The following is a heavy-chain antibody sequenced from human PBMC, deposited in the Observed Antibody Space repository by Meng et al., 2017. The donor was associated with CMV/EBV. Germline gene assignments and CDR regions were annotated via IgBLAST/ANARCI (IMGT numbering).Heavy chain of an antibody. Sequence: GESLKISCAASGLTFSSYSMNWVRQAPGKGLEWVSSISSSSSYIYYADSVKGRFTISRDNAKNSLYLQMNSLRAEDTAVYYCARSTKVVVPAAIHYYYGMDVWGQGTTVTVSS. V-gene: IGHV3-21*01. J-gene: IGHJ6*02. CDR1: GLTFSSYS. CDR2: ISSSSSYI. D-gene: IGHD2-2*01. CDR3: ARSTKVVVPAAIHYYYGMDV.